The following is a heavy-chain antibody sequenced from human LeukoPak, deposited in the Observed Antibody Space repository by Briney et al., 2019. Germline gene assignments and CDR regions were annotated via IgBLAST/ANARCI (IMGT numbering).Heavy chain of an antibody. J-gene: IGHJ4*02. CDR3: ARDPVCDY. V-gene: IGHV3-48*03. CDR2: ISSSGSTI. CDR1: GFTFSSHE. Sequence: GGSLRLSCAASGFTFSSHEMNWVRQAPGKGLEWVSYISSSGSTIYYAGSVRGRFTISRDNAKNSLYLQMNSLRAEDTAVYYCARDPVCDYWGQGTLVTVSS.